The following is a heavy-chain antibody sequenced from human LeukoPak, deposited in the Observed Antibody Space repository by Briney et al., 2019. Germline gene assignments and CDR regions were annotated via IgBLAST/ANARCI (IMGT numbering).Heavy chain of an antibody. J-gene: IGHJ4*02. CDR1: GGSISNGGYY. CDR2: IYYSGST. CDR3: ARGIPTYYDFWSGYFPFDY. Sequence: SETLSLTCTVSGGSISNGGYYWSWVRQPPGRGLEWIGYIYYSGSTYYNPSLKSRVTISVDTSKNQFSLKLSSVTAADTAVYYCARGIPTYYDFWSGYFPFDYWGQGTLVTVSS. D-gene: IGHD3-3*01. V-gene: IGHV4-30-4*08.